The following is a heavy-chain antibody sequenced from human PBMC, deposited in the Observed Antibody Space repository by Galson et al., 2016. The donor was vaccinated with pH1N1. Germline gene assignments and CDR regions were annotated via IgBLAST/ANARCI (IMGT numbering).Heavy chain of an antibody. D-gene: IGHD1-1*01. Sequence: SLRLSCAASGFTFSGFAMNWVRQGPGKGLEWVSSISSTGGETYYADSVKGRFTISRDNSKNTLYLQVNSLRAEDTAVYFCAKTTTHDLWYYYGMDVWGHGTAVTVSS. CDR3: AKTTTHDLWYYYGMDV. J-gene: IGHJ6*02. CDR2: ISSTGGET. CDR1: GFTFSGFA. V-gene: IGHV3-23*01.